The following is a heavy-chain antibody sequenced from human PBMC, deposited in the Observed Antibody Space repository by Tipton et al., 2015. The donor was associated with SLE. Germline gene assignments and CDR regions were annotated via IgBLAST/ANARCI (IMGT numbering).Heavy chain of an antibody. V-gene: IGHV3-30*02. Sequence: SLRLSCAASGFTFSSYGMHWVRQAPGKGLEWVAFIRYDGSNKYYADSVKGRFTISRDNSKNTLYLQMNSLRAEDTAVYYCAIPYCGGDCPFQHWGQGTLVTVSS. CDR1: GFTFSSYG. CDR2: IRYDGSNK. D-gene: IGHD2-21*01. J-gene: IGHJ1*01. CDR3: AIPYCGGDCPFQH.